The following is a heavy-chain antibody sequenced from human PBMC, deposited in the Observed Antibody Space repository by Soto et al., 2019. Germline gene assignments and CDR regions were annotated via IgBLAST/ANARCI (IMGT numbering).Heavy chain of an antibody. CDR1: GGTFSSYT. CDR2: IIPILGIA. V-gene: IGHV1-69*02. D-gene: IGHD1-20*01. CDR3: ARGITEYDIMSPPYYYYGMDV. Sequence: QVQLVQSGAEVKKPGSSVKVSCKASGGTFSSYTISWVRQAPGQGLEWMGRIIPILGIANYAQKFQGRVTITADKSTSTAYMELSSLRSEDTAVYYCARGITEYDIMSPPYYYYGMDVWGQGTTVTVSS. J-gene: IGHJ6*02.